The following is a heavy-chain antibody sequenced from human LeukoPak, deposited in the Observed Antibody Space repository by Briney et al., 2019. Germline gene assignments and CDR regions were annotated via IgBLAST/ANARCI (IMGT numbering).Heavy chain of an antibody. CDR2: INPNTGVT. CDR1: GYTFTGYY. J-gene: IGHJ4*02. V-gene: IGHV1-2*02. D-gene: IGHD2-21*02. CDR3: ARSYCGGDCYWTIDY. Sequence: GASVKVSCKASGYTFTGYYMHWVRQAPGQGLTWMGWINPNTGVTNYAQKFQGRVTTTRATSINTAYMELDRLTSDDTAIYYCARSYCGGDCYWTIDYWGQGTLVTVSS.